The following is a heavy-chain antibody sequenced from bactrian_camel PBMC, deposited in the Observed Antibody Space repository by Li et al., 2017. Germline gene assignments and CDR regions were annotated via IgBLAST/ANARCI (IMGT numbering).Heavy chain of an antibody. CDR2: VLTCGSTP. J-gene: IGHJ6*01. Sequence: DVQLVESGGGSVQPGGSLNVSCEASGFTSGLTLESKCMGWFRQAPGKEREGVANVLTCGSTPYLADSVKGRFRISQDDAKKTLFLQMNSLKPEDTAMYYCAADPPDYCNFPFSYWGQGTQVTV. CDR1: GFTSGLTLESKC. CDR3: AADPPDYCNFPFSY. D-gene: IGHD3*01. V-gene: IGHV3S32*01.